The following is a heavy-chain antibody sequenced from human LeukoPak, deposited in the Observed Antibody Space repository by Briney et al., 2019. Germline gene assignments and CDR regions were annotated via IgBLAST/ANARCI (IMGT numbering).Heavy chain of an antibody. CDR3: AREGVTKYYFDY. J-gene: IGHJ4*02. V-gene: IGHV4-59*01. CDR1: GGSISSYY. Sequence: SETLSLTCTVSGGSISSYYWSWIRQPPGKGLEWIGYIYYSGSTDYNPSLKSRVTISVDTSENQFSLRLSSVTAADTAVYYCAREGVTKYYFDYWGQGTLVTVSS. CDR2: IYYSGST. D-gene: IGHD4-11*01.